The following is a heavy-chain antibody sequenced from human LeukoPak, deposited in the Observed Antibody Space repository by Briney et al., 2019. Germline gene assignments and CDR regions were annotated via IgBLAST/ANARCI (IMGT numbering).Heavy chain of an antibody. CDR2: ISYDGSDK. Sequence: PGGSLRLSCAASGFTFGSHAMHWVRQAPGKGLKWVAIISYDGSDKFYADSVKGRFTISRDNSKNTLYLQMNSLRAEDTAVYYCAREHRGYGDSWGQGTLVTVSS. CDR3: AREHRGYGDS. V-gene: IGHV3-30-3*01. D-gene: IGHD5-12*01. CDR1: GFTFGSHA. J-gene: IGHJ4*02.